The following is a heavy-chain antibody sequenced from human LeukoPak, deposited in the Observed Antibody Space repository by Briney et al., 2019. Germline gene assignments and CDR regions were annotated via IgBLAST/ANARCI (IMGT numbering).Heavy chain of an antibody. V-gene: IGHV4-31*03. CDR2: IYYSGST. D-gene: IGHD4-17*01. Sequence: KTSETLSLTCTVSGGSISSGGYYWSWIRQHPGKGLEWIGYIYYSGSTYYNPSLKSRVTISVDTSKNQFSLKLSSVTAADTAVYYCARADYGAGQGYYGMDVWGQGTTVTVSS. CDR3: ARADYGAGQGYYGMDV. J-gene: IGHJ6*02. CDR1: GGSISSGGYY.